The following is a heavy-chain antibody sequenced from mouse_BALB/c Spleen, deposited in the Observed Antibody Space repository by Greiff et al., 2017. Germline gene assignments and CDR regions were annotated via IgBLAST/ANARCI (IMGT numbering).Heavy chain of an antibody. J-gene: IGHJ2*01. D-gene: IGHD1-2*01. CDR3: ARKTTATWDY. CDR2: ISSGGSYT. V-gene: IGHV5-9-3*01. Sequence: EVHLVESGGGLVKPGGSLKLSCAASGFTFSSYAMSWVRQTPEKRLEWVATISSGGSYTYYPDSVKGRFTISRDNAKNTLYLQMSSLRSEDTAMYYCARKTTATWDYWGQGTTLTVSS. CDR1: GFTFSSYA.